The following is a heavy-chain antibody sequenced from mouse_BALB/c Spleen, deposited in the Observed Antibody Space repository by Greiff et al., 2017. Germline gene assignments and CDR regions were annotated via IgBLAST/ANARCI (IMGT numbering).Heavy chain of an antibody. CDR2: IDPANGNT. V-gene: IGHV14-3*02. J-gene: IGHJ3*01. CDR1: GFNIKDTY. D-gene: IGHD1-1*01. Sequence: EVQLQQSGAELVKPGASVKLSCTASGFNIKDTYMHWVKQRPEQGLEWIGRIDPANGNTKYDPKFQGKATITADTSSNTAYLQLSSLTSEDTAVYYCARCTTEGWFAYWGQGTLVTVSA. CDR3: ARCTTEGWFAY.